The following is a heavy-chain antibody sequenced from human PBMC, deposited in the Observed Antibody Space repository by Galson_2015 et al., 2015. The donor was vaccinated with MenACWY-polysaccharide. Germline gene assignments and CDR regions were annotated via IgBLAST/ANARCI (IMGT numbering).Heavy chain of an antibody. CDR2: IRYDGRDK. CDR3: AKDRPAAASDGDY. Sequence: SLRLSCAASGFTFSSYGMHWVRQAPGKGLKWVAFIRYDGRDKYYADSVKGRFTLSRDNSKNTLYLQMDSLRAEDTAVYYCAKDRPAAASDGDYWGQGTLVTVSS. CDR1: GFTFSSYG. J-gene: IGHJ4*02. D-gene: IGHD6-13*01. V-gene: IGHV3-30*02.